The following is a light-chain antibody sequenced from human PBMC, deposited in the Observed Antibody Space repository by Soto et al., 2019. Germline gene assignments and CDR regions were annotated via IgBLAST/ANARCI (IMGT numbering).Light chain of an antibody. V-gene: IGKV3-15*01. CDR1: QSVSSN. CDR2: GAS. Sequence: EIVMTQSPGTLYVSPGERASLSCRASQSVSSNLAWYQQKPGQAPRLLIYGASTRATGIPARFSGSGSGTDFTLTISSLQSEDFAVYYCQQYIHWPPITFGQGTKLQIK. CDR3: QQYIHWPPIT. J-gene: IGKJ2*01.